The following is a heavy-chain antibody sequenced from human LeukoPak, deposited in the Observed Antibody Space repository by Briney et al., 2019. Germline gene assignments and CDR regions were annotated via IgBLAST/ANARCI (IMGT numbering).Heavy chain of an antibody. CDR2: ISSSSSYI. CDR3: ARDATTEGYDPSDY. V-gene: IGHV3-21*01. J-gene: IGHJ4*02. CDR1: GFTFSSYS. Sequence: GGSLRLSCAASGFTFSSYSMNWVRQAPGRGLEWVSSISSSSSYIYYADSVKGRFTISRDNAKNSLYLQMNSLRAEDTAVYYCARDATTEGYDPSDYWGQGTLVTVSS. D-gene: IGHD1-1*01.